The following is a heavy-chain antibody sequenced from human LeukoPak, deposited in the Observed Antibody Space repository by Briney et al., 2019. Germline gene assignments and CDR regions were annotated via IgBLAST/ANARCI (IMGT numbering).Heavy chain of an antibody. V-gene: IGHV4-31*03. CDR1: GGSISSGGYY. Sequence: PSQTLSLTCTVSGGSISSGGYYWSWIRQHPGKGLEWIGYIYYSGSTYYNPSLKSRVIISVDTSKNQFSLKLSSVTAADTAVYYCARAQYTAMVTGWFDPWGQGTLVTVSS. CDR2: IYYSGST. D-gene: IGHD5-18*01. CDR3: ARAQYTAMVTGWFDP. J-gene: IGHJ5*02.